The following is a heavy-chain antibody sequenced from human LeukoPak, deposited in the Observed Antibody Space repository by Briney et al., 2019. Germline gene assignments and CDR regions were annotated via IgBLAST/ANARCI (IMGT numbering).Heavy chain of an antibody. J-gene: IGHJ5*02. D-gene: IGHD1-14*01. CDR2: ITTSGTT. Sequence: PSETLSLTCTVSGGSISSYYWSWIRQPAGKGLEWIGRITTSGTTNYNPSLKSRVTMSVDTSKNQFSLKLNSVTAADTAVYYCARGYTLGWFDPWGQGTLVTVSS. CDR3: ARGYTLGWFDP. CDR1: GGSISSYY. V-gene: IGHV4-4*07.